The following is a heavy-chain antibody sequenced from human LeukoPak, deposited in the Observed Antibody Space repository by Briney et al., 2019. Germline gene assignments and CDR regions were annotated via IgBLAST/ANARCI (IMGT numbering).Heavy chain of an antibody. J-gene: IGHJ6*03. Sequence: SETLSLTCTVSGGSISSGSYYWSWIRQPAGKGLERIGRIYTSGSTNYNPSLKSRVTISVDTSKNQFSLKLSSVTAADTAVYYCATQHYDFWSGYPLSYYYYYMDVWGKGTTVTVSS. CDR1: GGSISSGSYY. CDR2: IYTSGST. CDR3: ATQHYDFWSGYPLSYYYYYMDV. D-gene: IGHD3-3*01. V-gene: IGHV4-61*02.